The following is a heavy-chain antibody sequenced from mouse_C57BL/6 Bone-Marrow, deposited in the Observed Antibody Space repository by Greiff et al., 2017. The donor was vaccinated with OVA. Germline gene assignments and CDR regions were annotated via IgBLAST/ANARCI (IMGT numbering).Heavy chain of an antibody. CDR2: IYPGDGDT. V-gene: IGHV1-82*01. Sequence: QVQLKQSGPELVKPGASVKISCKASGYAFSSSWMNWVKQRPGKGLEWIGRIYPGDGDTNYNGKFKGKATLTADKSSSTAYMQLSSLTSEDSAVYFCARRDYSNYPDYWGQGTTLTVSS. CDR3: ARRDYSNYPDY. J-gene: IGHJ2*01. CDR1: GYAFSSSW. D-gene: IGHD2-5*01.